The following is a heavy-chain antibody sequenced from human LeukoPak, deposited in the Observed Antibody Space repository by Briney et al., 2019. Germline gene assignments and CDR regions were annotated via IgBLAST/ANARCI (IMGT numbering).Heavy chain of an antibody. J-gene: IGHJ5*02. CDR1: GFTFSSYR. V-gene: IGHV3-21*05. CDR3: ARGADGVSSNSRGWFDP. Sequence: GGSLRLSCAASGFTFSSYRMNWVRQAPGKGLEWVSYISSSSSYIYYADSVKGRFTISRDNAKNSLYLQMNSLRAEDTAVYSCARGADGVSSNSRGWFDPWGQGTLVTVSS. D-gene: IGHD2-15*01. CDR2: ISSSSSYI.